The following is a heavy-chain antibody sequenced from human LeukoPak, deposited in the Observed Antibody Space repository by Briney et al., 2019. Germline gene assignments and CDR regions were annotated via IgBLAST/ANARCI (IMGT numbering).Heavy chain of an antibody. Sequence: GESLKISCKGSGNSFTNYWIGWVRQMPGKGREWMGIIYPGDSDTRYSPSFQGQVTMSADKSINTAYLQWSSLKASDTAMYYCARRGHSGYQYFDYWGQGTLVTVSS. CDR2: IYPGDSDT. CDR3: ARRGHSGYQYFDY. D-gene: IGHD5-12*01. CDR1: GNSFTNYW. V-gene: IGHV5-51*01. J-gene: IGHJ4*02.